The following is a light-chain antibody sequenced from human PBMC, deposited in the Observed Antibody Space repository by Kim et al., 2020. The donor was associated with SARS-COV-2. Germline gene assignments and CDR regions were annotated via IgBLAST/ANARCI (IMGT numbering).Light chain of an antibody. CDR2: QDT. Sequence: VSPRQTATITCSGDALAQKFVSWYQQRPGQSPVKVIHQDTERPSGIPERFSGSNSVNTATLTISETQPMDEADYYCQVWDRSTIIFGGGTQLTVL. CDR3: QVWDRSTII. CDR1: ALAQKF. V-gene: IGLV3-1*01. J-gene: IGLJ2*01.